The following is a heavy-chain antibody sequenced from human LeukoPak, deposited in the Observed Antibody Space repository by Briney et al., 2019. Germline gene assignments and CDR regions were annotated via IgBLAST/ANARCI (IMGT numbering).Heavy chain of an antibody. CDR3: ARVAMTTVTPYYFDY. CDR1: GFTFSSYW. J-gene: IGHJ4*02. Sequence: GGSLRLSCAASGFTFSSYWMSWVRQAPGKGLEWVANIKQDGSEKYYVDSVKGRFTISRDNAKNSLYLQMNSLRAEDTAVYYCARVAMTTVTPYYFDYWGQGTLVTVSS. V-gene: IGHV3-7*01. D-gene: IGHD4-17*01. CDR2: IKQDGSEK.